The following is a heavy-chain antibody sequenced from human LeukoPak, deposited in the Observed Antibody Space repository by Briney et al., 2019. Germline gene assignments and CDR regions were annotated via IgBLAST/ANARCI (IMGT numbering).Heavy chain of an antibody. J-gene: IGHJ3*02. CDR1: GYTFTSYY. V-gene: IGHV1-46*01. CDR2: INPSGGST. D-gene: IGHD1-26*01. Sequence: GASVKVSCKASGYTFTSYYMHWVRQAPGQGLEWMGIINPSGGSTSYAQKFQGRVTMTRDTSTSTVYMELSSLRSEDTAVYYCARGGVASGSYPDAFDIWGQGTMVTVSS. CDR3: ARGGVASGSYPDAFDI.